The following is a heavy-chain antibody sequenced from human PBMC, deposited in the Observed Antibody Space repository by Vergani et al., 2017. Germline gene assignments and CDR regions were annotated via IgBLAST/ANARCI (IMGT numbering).Heavy chain of an antibody. V-gene: IGHV1-18*04. CDR2: ISAYNGNT. CDR3: ARENYRRELLLNAFDI. D-gene: IGHD1-26*01. J-gene: IGHJ3*02. CDR1: GYTFTSYG. Sequence: QVQLVQSGAEVKKPGASVKVSCKASGYTFTSYGISWVRQAPGQGLEWMGWISAYNGNTNYAQKLQGRVTMTTDTSTRTAYMELRSLRSDDTAVYYCARENYRRELLLNAFDIWGQGTTVTVSS.